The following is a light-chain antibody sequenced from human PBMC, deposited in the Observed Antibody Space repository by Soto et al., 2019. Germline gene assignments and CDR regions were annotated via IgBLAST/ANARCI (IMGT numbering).Light chain of an antibody. CDR2: EVS. Sequence: QSALTQPPSASGSPGQSVTISCTGXXXDVGGYNYVSWYQQHPGKAPKLMISEVSKRPSGVPDRFSGSKSGNTASLTVSGLQAEDEADYYCSSYAGSNNLVFGGGTKLTVL. J-gene: IGLJ2*01. CDR3: SSYAGSNNLV. CDR1: XXDVGGYNY. V-gene: IGLV2-8*01.